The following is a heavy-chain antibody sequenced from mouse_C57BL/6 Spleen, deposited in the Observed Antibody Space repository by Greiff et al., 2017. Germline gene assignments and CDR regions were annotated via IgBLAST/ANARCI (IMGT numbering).Heavy chain of an antibody. J-gene: IGHJ3*01. D-gene: IGHD2-3*01. CDR2: IHPSDSDT. Sequence: VQLQQPGAELVKPGASVKVSCKASGYTFTSYWMHWVKQRPGQGLEWIGRIHPSDSDTNYNQKFKGKATLTVDKSSSTAYMQLSSLTSEDSAVYYCAINGYSSSPDCAYWGQGTLVTVSA. CDR1: GYTFTSYW. CDR3: AINGYSSSPDCAY. V-gene: IGHV1-74*01.